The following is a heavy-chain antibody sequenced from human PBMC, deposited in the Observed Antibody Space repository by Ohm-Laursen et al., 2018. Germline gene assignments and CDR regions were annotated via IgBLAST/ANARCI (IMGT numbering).Heavy chain of an antibody. CDR3: ARDPGGFQH. D-gene: IGHD3-10*01. V-gene: IGHV3-11*01. CDR1: GFTFSDHY. J-gene: IGHJ1*01. Sequence: SLRLSCTASGFTFSDHYMSWIRQAPGKGLDWVSLISSSGSPIHYADSVKGRFTISRDNAKNSLYLQMNSLRAEDTAVYYCARDPGGFQHWGQGTLVTVSS. CDR2: ISSSGSPI.